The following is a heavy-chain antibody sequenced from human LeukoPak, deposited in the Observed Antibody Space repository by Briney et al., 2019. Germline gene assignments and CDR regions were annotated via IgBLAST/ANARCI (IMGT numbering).Heavy chain of an antibody. CDR3: AKDRSGWFGSYFDY. CDR2: INGSGDAT. D-gene: IGHD6-19*01. CDR1: GFIFDHFA. V-gene: IGHV3-23*01. J-gene: IGHJ4*02. Sequence: GGSLRLSCAVSGFIFDHFAMSWVRQAPGKGLEWVSLINGSGDATKHADSVMGRFTISRDNSKNTLYLQMNSLRAEDTAVYYCAKDRSGWFGSYFDYWGQGTLVTVSS.